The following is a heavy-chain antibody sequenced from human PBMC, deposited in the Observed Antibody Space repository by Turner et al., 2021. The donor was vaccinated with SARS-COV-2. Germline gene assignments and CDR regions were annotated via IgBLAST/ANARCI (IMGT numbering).Heavy chain of an antibody. V-gene: IGHV3-30*01. CDR3: ARDLVATTQQFDY. J-gene: IGHJ4*02. D-gene: IGHD5-12*01. CDR1: GFTFSSYA. Sequence: QGQLVESGGGVVQPGRSLRLSCAASGFTFSSYAMHRVRQAPGKELVWVAVISYDVSNKYYADSVKSRITISRDNSKNTLYLQMNSLRAADTAVYYCARDLVATTQQFDYWGQGTLVTVSS. CDR2: ISYDVSNK.